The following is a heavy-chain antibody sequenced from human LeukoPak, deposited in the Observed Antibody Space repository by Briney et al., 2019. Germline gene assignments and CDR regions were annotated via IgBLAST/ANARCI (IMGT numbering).Heavy chain of an antibody. CDR1: GGSFSGYY. V-gene: IGHV4-34*01. D-gene: IGHD4-11*01. CDR3: AREGRLPFDY. CDR2: IKHSGST. Sequence: SETLSLTCAVYGGSFSGYYWSWIRQPPGKGLEWIGEIKHSGSTNYNPSLKSRVTISVDTSKNQFSLKLSSVTAADTAVYYCAREGRLPFDYWGQGTLVTVSS. J-gene: IGHJ4*02.